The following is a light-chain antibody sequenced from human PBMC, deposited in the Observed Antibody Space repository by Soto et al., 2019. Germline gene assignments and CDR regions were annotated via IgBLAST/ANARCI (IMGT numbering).Light chain of an antibody. J-gene: IGLJ1*01. CDR3: SSYTRSSTYV. V-gene: IGLV2-14*01. CDR1: SSDVGGYNY. Sequence: QSVLTQPASVFGSPGQSITISCTGTSSDVGGYNYVSWHRQHPGRAPKLMIYDVSNRPSGVSNRFSGSKSGNTASLTISGLQAEDEADYYCSSYTRSSTYVFGTGTKVTVL. CDR2: DVS.